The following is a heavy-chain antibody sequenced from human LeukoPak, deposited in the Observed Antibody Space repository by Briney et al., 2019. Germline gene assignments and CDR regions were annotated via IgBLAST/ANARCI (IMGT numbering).Heavy chain of an antibody. D-gene: IGHD1-26*01. J-gene: IGHJ4*02. V-gene: IGHV5-51*01. CDR2: IYPADSET. CDR1: GYTFTSYW. CDR3: GRKISGSHYGLDY. Sequence: LGESLKISCKGSGYTFTSYWIGWVRQMPGKGLEWMGIIYPADSETRYSPSFQGQVTISVDKSISTAYLQWSSLKASDTAMYYCGRKISGSHYGLDYWGQGTLVTVSS.